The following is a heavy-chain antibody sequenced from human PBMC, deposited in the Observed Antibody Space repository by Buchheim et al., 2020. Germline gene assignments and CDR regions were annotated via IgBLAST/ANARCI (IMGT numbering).Heavy chain of an antibody. CDR1: GFPFSDYG. CDR2: TWFDGSNK. CDR3: ATAYNYYYMEV. Sequence: QVQLVESGGGVVQPGRSLRLSCAASGFPFSDYGMHWVRQAPGKGLEWVAITWFDGSNKNYADSVKGRFTISKENSQNTLYLQMNSLRAEDTAVYYCATAYNYYYMEVWGKGT. V-gene: IGHV3-33*01. J-gene: IGHJ6*03. D-gene: IGHD1-14*01.